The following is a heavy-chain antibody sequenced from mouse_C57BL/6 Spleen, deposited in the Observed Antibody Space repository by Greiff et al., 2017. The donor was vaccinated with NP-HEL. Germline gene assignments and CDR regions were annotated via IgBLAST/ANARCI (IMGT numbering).Heavy chain of an antibody. D-gene: IGHD2-3*01. V-gene: IGHV1-82*01. CDR2: LYPGDGDT. Sequence: VQLQQSGPELVKPGASVKISCKASGYAFSSSWMNWVKQRPGKGLEWIGRLYPGDGDTNYNGKFKGKATLTADKSSSTAYMQLSSLTSEDSAVYFCARDDDGYFYAMDYWGQGTSVTVSS. CDR3: ARDDDGYFYAMDY. CDR1: GYAFSSSW. J-gene: IGHJ4*01.